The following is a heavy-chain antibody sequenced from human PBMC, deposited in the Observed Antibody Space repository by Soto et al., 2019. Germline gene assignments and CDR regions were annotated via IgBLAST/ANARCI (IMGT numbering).Heavy chain of an antibody. Sequence: ASVKVSCKASGYTFTSYGISWVRQAPGQGLEWMGWISAYNGNTNYAQKLQGRVTMTTDTSTSTAYMELRSLRSDDTAVYYCARDAMYSSGWFNWFDPWGQGTLVTVSS. V-gene: IGHV1-18*01. CDR3: ARDAMYSSGWFNWFDP. CDR2: ISAYNGNT. J-gene: IGHJ5*02. D-gene: IGHD6-19*01. CDR1: GYTFTSYG.